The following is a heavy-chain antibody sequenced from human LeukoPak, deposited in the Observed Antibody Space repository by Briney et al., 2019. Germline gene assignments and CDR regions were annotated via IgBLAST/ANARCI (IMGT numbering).Heavy chain of an antibody. D-gene: IGHD2-2*01. CDR2: INPNSGGT. CDR3: ARDLGFGYCSSTSCLDAFDI. J-gene: IGHJ3*02. V-gene: IGHV1-2*02. CDR1: GYTFTGYY. Sequence: ASVKVSCKASGYTFTGYYMHWVRQAPGQGLEWMGWINPNSGGTNYAQKVQGRVTMTRDTSVSTAYMELSRLRSDDTAVYYCARDLGFGYCSSTSCLDAFDIWGQGTMVTVSS.